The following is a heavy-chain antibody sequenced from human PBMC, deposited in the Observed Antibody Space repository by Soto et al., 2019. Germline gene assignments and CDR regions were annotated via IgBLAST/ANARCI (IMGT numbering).Heavy chain of an antibody. J-gene: IGHJ5*02. CDR3: THRREGHFDP. CDR1: GFSLSTSGVA. CDR2: IHWDDDK. Sequence: QINLKESGLTLVKPTETLTLTCTFSGFSLSTSGVAVGWFRQPPGKALEWLAPIHWDDDKRYSPSLKTRLTNTKDTAKNQVILTMNNMDPVDTGRYFCTHRREGHFDPWGQGTLVTVSS. V-gene: IGHV2-5*02.